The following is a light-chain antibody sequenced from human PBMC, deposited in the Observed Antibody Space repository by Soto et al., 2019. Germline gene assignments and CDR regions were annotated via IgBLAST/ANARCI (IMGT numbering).Light chain of an antibody. CDR1: SSNIGSSY. CDR3: AAWDDSLSGPWV. V-gene: IGLV1-47*01. Sequence: QSVLTQPPSASGTPGQRVTISCSGSSSNIGSSYVYWYQQLPGTAPKLLIYRDSQRPSGVPDRFSGSKSGTSASLAISGLRSEDGADYYCAAWDDSLSGPWVFGGGTKLTVL. CDR2: RDS. J-gene: IGLJ3*02.